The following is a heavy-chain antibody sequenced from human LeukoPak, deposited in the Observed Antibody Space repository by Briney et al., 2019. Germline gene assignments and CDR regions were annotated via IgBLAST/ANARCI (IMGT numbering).Heavy chain of an antibody. J-gene: IGHJ6*03. CDR3: ARDETRGSGSYYYYYYYMDV. CDR2: INPSGGST. V-gene: IGHV1-46*01. Sequence: ASVKVSCKASGYTFTSYYMHWVRQAPGQGLEWMGIINPSGGSTSYAQKFQGRITMTRDMSTSTVYMELSSLRSEDTAVYYCARDETRGSGSYYYYYYYMDVWGKGTTVTVSS. CDR1: GYTFTSYY. D-gene: IGHD3-10*01.